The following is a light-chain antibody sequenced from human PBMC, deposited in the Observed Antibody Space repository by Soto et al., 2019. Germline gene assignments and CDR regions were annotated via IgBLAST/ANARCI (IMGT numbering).Light chain of an antibody. CDR3: QQTYITPWT. Sequence: DIQMTQSPSSLSASVGARVTITCRASQSISSYLNWYQQKPGKVPKLLIYAASSLQSGVPSKFSGSGSGTDFTLTISSLQPEDFATYYCQQTYITPWTFGQGTKVDIK. V-gene: IGKV1-39*01. CDR1: QSISSY. CDR2: AAS. J-gene: IGKJ1*01.